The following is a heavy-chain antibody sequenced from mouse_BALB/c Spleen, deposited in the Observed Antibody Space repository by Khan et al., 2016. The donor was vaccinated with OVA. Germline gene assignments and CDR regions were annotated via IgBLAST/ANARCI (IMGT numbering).Heavy chain of an antibody. V-gene: IGHV9-3-1*01. CDR1: GYTFTNYG. J-gene: IGHJ4*01. CDR2: INTYTGEP. Sequence: QIQLVQSGPELKKPGETVKISCKASGYTFTNYGMNWVKQSPGKTLKWMGWINTYTGEPTYADDFTGRFAFSLETSASTAYLQFNNLQNEDTATYFCARLLCFSDSLAHWGQGTSVTVSS. D-gene: IGHD6-1*01. CDR3: ARLLCFSDSLAH.